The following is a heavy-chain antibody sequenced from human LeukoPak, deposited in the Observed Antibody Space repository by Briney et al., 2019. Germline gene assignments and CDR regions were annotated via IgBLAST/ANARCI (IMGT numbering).Heavy chain of an antibody. Sequence: GGSLRLSCAASGLTFSSYWMSWVRQAPGKGLEWVANIKQDGSEKYYVDSVKGRFTISRDNAKNSLYLQMNSLRAEDTAVYYCARELVVITSYFDYWGQGTLVTVSS. CDR1: GLTFSSYW. CDR2: IKQDGSEK. D-gene: IGHD3-22*01. V-gene: IGHV3-7*01. J-gene: IGHJ4*02. CDR3: ARELVVITSYFDY.